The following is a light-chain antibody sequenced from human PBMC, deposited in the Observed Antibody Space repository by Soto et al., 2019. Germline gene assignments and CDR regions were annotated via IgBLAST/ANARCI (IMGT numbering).Light chain of an antibody. CDR2: KDT. J-gene: IGLJ1*01. Sequence: SYELTQPPSVSVSPGQTARITCSGNALPRQYAYWYQQKPGQAPVLVIYKDTERPSGIPERFSGSTSGTTVTLTVSGVQAADEADYYCQSAVSSGGCVFGTGTKVTVL. CDR3: QSAVSSGGCV. CDR1: ALPRQY. V-gene: IGLV3-25*03.